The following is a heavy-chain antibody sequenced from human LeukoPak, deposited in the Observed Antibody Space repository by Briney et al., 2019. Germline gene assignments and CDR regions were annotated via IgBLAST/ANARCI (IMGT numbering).Heavy chain of an antibody. CDR1: GFTFSSYW. D-gene: IGHD5-24*01. V-gene: IGHV3-74*01. CDR3: ARAGRDGYTNGNWFDP. J-gene: IGHJ5*02. Sequence: PGGSLRLSCAASGFTFSSYWMHWVRHAPGKGLVWVSSINSDGSSTSYTDSVKGRFTISRDNDKNTLYLQMNSLRAGDTAVYYCARAGRDGYTNGNWFDPWGQGTRVTVSS. CDR2: INSDGSST.